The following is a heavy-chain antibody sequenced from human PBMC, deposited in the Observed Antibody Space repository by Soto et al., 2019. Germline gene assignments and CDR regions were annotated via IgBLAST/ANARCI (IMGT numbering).Heavy chain of an antibody. CDR3: ARGRGTLVRGVGLVIWRLDY. J-gene: IGHJ4*02. V-gene: IGHV4-34*01. Sequence: WETLSLPSASSGGSSAVDASTGVGQARGRGLGGIGESNHRGGTPYNLSLKSRVTMSIDRSKNQFSVNLSSVTAADTAVYYCARGRGTLVRGVGLVIWRLDYWGEGTLVT. CDR1: GGSSAVDA. D-gene: IGHD3-10*01. CDR2: SNHRGGT.